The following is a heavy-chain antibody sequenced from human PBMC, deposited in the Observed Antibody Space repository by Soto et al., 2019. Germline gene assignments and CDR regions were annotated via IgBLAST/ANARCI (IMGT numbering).Heavy chain of an antibody. Sequence: EVQLVESGGGLVQPGGSLRLSCAASGFTFSSYAMHWVRQAPGKGLEYVSAISSNGGSTYYANSVKGRFTISRDNSKNTLYLQMGSLRAEDMAVYYCARGPEGYAFYISGQGTMVTVSS. CDR3: ARGPEGYAFYI. CDR1: GFTFSSYA. CDR2: ISSNGGST. V-gene: IGHV3-64*01. J-gene: IGHJ3*02.